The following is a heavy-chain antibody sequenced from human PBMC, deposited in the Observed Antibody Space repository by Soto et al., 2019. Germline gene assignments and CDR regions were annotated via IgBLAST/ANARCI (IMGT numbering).Heavy chain of an antibody. D-gene: IGHD2-2*01. J-gene: IGHJ6*02. CDR1: GGTFSSYA. Sequence: RASVKVSCKASGGTFSSYAISWVRQAPGQGLEWMGGIIPIFGTANYAQKFQGRVTITADESTSTAYMELSSLRSEDTAVYYCARGYLQSVSDIVVVPAAKGAAYYYYGMDVWRQGTTVTVPS. CDR3: ARGYLQSVSDIVVVPAAKGAAYYYYGMDV. V-gene: IGHV1-69*13. CDR2: IIPIFGTA.